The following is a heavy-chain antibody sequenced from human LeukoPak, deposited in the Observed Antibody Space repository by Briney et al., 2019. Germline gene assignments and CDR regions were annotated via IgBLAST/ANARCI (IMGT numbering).Heavy chain of an antibody. CDR1: GYTFTGYY. V-gene: IGHV1-2*06. Sequence: GASVTVSCMASGYTFTGYYMHWVGQAPGQGLEWVGRINPNSGGTNYAQNFQGRGTMTRGTSISTAYMGLSRLRSDDTAVYYCARDQALSDFWSGYYKDYYGMDVWGQGTTVTVSS. J-gene: IGHJ6*02. CDR3: ARDQALSDFWSGYYKDYYGMDV. D-gene: IGHD3-3*01. CDR2: INPNSGGT.